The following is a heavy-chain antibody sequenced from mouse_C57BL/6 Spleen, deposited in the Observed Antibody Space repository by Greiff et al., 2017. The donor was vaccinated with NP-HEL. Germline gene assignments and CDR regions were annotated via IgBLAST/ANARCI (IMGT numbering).Heavy chain of an antibody. CDR2: IDPSDSYT. CDR1: GYTFTSYW. CDR3: ARRYDYGNFDY. V-gene: IGHV1-69*01. Sequence: QVQLQQPGAELVMPGASVKLSCKASGYTFTSYWMHWVKQRPGQGLEWIGEIDPSDSYTNYNQKFKGKSTLTVDKSSSTAYMQLSSLTSEDSAVYYCARRYDYGNFDYWGQGTTLTVSS. J-gene: IGHJ2*01. D-gene: IGHD2-4*01.